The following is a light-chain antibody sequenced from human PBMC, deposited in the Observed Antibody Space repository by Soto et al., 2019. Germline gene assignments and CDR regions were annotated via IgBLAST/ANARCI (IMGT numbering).Light chain of an antibody. CDR1: QSISRN. Sequence: DIQMTQSPSSLSASVGDRVTITCRASQSISRNLNWYQQKPGKAPKLLIYAASSLQNGVPSRFSGGGSGTADSLSIISRQPADVGASYCQQKNNSAPITFGQGTRLEIK. CDR2: AAS. V-gene: IGKV1-39*01. CDR3: QQKNNSAPIT. J-gene: IGKJ5*01.